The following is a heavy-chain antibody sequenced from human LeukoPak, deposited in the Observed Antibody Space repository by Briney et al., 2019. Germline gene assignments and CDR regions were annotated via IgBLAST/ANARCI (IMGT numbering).Heavy chain of an antibody. V-gene: IGHV3-23*01. J-gene: IGHJ6*02. CDR1: GFSFSAYG. CDR3: AKDRSYYGSGSHASSRNYYYYGMDV. CDR2: ISGSGGST. Sequence: PGGSLRLSCAASGFSFSAYGVHWVRQAPGKGLEWVSAISGSGGSTYYADSVKGRFTISRDNSKNTLYLQMNSLRAEDTAVYYCAKDRSYYGSGSHASSRNYYYYGMDVWGQGTTVTVSS. D-gene: IGHD3-10*01.